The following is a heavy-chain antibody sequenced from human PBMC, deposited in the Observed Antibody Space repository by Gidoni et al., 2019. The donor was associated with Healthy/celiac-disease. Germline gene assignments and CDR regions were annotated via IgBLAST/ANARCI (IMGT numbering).Heavy chain of an antibody. D-gene: IGHD5-12*01. V-gene: IGHV4-34*01. Sequence: QVQLQQWGAGLSKPSETLSLTCAVYGGSFSGYYWSWIRQPPGKGLEWMGEINHSGSNNYNASLKSRVTRSGDTSKKQFALKLSSVTAADTAVYYCARRWRRGLGWFDPWGQGTLVTVSS. CDR3: ARRWRRGLGWFDP. CDR2: INHSGSN. CDR1: GGSFSGYY. J-gene: IGHJ5*02.